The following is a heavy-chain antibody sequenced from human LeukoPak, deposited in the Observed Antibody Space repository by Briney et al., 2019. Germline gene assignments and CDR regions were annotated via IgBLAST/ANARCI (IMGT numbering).Heavy chain of an antibody. Sequence: GGSLRLSCAASGFTFTSYVMNWVRQAPGKGLEWVANIKQDGREKYFVDSVKGRFTISRDNDKNSLYLQMSSLRADDTAVYYCARGDYNNRINPPRYLDYWGQGTLVTVSS. D-gene: IGHD4-11*01. J-gene: IGHJ4*02. CDR3: ARGDYNNRINPPRYLDY. CDR2: IKQDGREK. CDR1: GFTFTSYV. V-gene: IGHV3-7*05.